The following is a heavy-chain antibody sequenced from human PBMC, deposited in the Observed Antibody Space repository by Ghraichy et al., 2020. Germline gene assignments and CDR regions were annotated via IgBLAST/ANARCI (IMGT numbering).Heavy chain of an antibody. Sequence: SQTLSLTCTVSGGSISSGDHYWSWIRQHPGKGLEWIGYIYYSGNSYYNPSLKSRVTISVDTSKNQFSLKLSSVTAADTAVYYCARTSCTSTSCYFHFYYYMDVWGKGTAVTVSS. V-gene: IGHV4-31*03. CDR3: ARTSCTSTSCYFHFYYYMDV. CDR2: IYYSGNS. J-gene: IGHJ6*03. D-gene: IGHD2-2*01. CDR1: GGSISSGDHY.